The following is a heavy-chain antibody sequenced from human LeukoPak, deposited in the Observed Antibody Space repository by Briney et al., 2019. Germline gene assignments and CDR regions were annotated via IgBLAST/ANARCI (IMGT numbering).Heavy chain of an antibody. CDR1: GGSISSGSYY. D-gene: IGHD1-14*01. CDR2: IYTSGST. V-gene: IGHV4-61*02. CDR3: ARDRISDQAGGYYMDV. J-gene: IGHJ6*03. Sequence: PSETLSLTCTVSGGSISSGSYYWSWIRQPAGKGLEWIGRIYTSGSTNYNPSLKSRVTISVDTSKNQFSLKLSSVTAADTAVYYCARDRISDQAGGYYMDVWGKGTTVTVSS.